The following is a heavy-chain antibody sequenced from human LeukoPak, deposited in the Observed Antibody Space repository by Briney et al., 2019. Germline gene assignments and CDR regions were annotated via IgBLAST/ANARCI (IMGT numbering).Heavy chain of an antibody. J-gene: IGHJ4*02. CDR1: GFTFSNYA. D-gene: IGHD3-3*01. Sequence: GGSLRLSCTASGFTFSNYAMHWVRQAPGKGLEWVAFIRYDGSNKYYADSVKGRFTISRDNSKNTLYLQMNSLRAEDTAVYYCAKCRDFWSGYSKDYWGQGTLVTVSS. CDR3: AKCRDFWSGYSKDY. V-gene: IGHV3-30*02. CDR2: IRYDGSNK.